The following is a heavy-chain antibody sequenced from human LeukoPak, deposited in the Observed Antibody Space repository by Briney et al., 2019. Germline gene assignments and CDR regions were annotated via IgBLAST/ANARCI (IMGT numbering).Heavy chain of an antibody. Sequence: SVKVSCKASGGTFSSYAISWVRQAPGQGLEWMGGIIPIFGTANYAQKFQGRVTITTDESTSTAYMELSSLRSEDTAVYYCARERCSSTSCRYDAFDIWGQGTMVTVSS. CDR2: IIPIFGTA. D-gene: IGHD2-2*01. V-gene: IGHV1-69*05. CDR3: ARERCSSTSCRYDAFDI. CDR1: GGTFSSYA. J-gene: IGHJ3*02.